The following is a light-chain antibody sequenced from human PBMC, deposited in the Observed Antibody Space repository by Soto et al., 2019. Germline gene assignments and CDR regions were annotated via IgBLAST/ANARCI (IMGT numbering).Light chain of an antibody. Sequence: EIVLTQSPGTLSLSPWERVTLSCRASQSVTSSFLAWYQHKPGQAPRLLIYGASNRATGIPDRFSGSESGTDFTLTISRLEPEDFAVYYCHQCDRSPWTFGQGTKVDIK. CDR1: QSVTSSF. CDR3: HQCDRSPWT. V-gene: IGKV3-20*01. J-gene: IGKJ1*01. CDR2: GAS.